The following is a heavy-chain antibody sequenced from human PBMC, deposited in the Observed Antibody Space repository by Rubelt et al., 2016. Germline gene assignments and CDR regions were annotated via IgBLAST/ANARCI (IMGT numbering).Heavy chain of an antibody. CDR1: GGSISSSS. CDR3: ARVSRATLVTLNYYGMDV. Sequence: LQLQESGPGLVKPSETLSLTCTVSGGSISSSSYYWGWIRQPPGKGLEWVSSITSSSTFIYYADSVKGRFTISRDNAKDSLCRQMNSRGAEDAAVYYCARVSRATLVTLNYYGMDVWGQGTTVTVSS. V-gene: IGHV3-21*01. CDR2: ITSSSTFI. J-gene: IGHJ6*02. D-gene: IGHD4-23*01.